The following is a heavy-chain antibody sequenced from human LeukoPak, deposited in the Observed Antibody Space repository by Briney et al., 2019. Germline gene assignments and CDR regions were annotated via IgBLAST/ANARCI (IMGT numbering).Heavy chain of an antibody. J-gene: IGHJ4*02. CDR1: GFTFDDYA. Sequence: GGSLRLSCTASGFTFDDYAMHWVRQAPAKGLEWVSLISGDGGTTDYADSVKGRFTISRDNRRNSLYLQMNSLRTEDTALYYCAKAWFGERSGGGFDYWGQGTLVTVSS. CDR2: ISGDGGTT. V-gene: IGHV3-43*02. CDR3: AKAWFGERSGGGFDY. D-gene: IGHD3-10*01.